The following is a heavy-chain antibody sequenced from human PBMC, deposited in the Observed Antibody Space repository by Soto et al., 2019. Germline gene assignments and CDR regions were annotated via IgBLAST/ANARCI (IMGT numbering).Heavy chain of an antibody. CDR2: ISIGGPTI. CDR1: GVNLTIYA. Sequence: GESLRLSCTGSGVNLTIYAITGGRQPPGKGLEWVSAISIGGPTIYYADSVKGRFTISRDNSRNTLYLQMNSLRPDDTAMYYCAQMATMTTSAFDFWGRGTMVTVSS. D-gene: IGHD4-17*01. J-gene: IGHJ3*01. V-gene: IGHV3-23*01. CDR3: AQMATMTTSAFDF.